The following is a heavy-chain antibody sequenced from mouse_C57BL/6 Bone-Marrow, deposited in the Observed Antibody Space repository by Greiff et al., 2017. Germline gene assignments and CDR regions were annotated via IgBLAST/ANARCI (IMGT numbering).Heavy chain of an antibody. D-gene: IGHD2-5*01. CDR1: GYTFTSYW. CDR2: ISPGSGST. J-gene: IGHJ1*03. V-gene: IGHV1-55*01. Sequence: QVQLQQPGAELVKPGASVKMSCKASGYTFTSYWITWVKPRPGQGLEWIGDISPGSGSTNYNEKFKSKATLTVDTSSSTAYLQLSSLTSEDSAVYDCARPYYSNDWFVDVWGTGTTVTGSS. CDR3: ARPYYSNDWFVDV.